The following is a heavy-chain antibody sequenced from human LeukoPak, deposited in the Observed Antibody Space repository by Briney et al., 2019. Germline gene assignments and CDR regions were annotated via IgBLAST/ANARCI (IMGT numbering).Heavy chain of an antibody. CDR1: GFTVSSNY. Sequence: GGSLRLSCAASGFTVSSNYMSWVRQAPGKGLEWASVIYSGGSTYYADSVKGRFTISRDNSKNTLYLQMNSLRAEDTAVYYCARGDFGPDAFDIWGQGTMVTVSS. J-gene: IGHJ3*02. D-gene: IGHD3-16*01. CDR3: ARGDFGPDAFDI. CDR2: IYSGGST. V-gene: IGHV3-53*01.